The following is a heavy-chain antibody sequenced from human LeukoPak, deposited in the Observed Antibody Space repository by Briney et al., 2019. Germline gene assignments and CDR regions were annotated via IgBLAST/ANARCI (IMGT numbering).Heavy chain of an antibody. CDR1: GGSISSYY. CDR2: IYYSGST. D-gene: IGHD3-22*01. J-gene: IGHJ5*02. CDR3: ARSMSLYYYDSSGSVSWFDP. Sequence: PSETLSLTCTVSGGSISSYYWSWIRPPPGKGLEWIGYIYYSGSTNYNPSLKSRVTISVDTSKNQFSLKLSSVTAADTAVYYCARSMSLYYYDSSGSVSWFDPWGQGTLVTVSS. V-gene: IGHV4-59*01.